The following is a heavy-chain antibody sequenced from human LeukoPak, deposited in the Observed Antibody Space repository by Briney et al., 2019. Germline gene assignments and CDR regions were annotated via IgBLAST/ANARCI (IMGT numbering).Heavy chain of an antibody. CDR3: VTHMGVARRTDY. D-gene: IGHD2-15*01. J-gene: IGHJ4*02. CDR2: ISTDGDRT. V-gene: IGHV3-64D*09. CDR1: GFNFSNHA. Sequence: PGGSLRLSCSASGFNFSNHAMHWVRQVPGKGLEYVSHISTDGDRTSYPDSVKARFTISRDNSKNILYLQMRSLKAEDTALYYCVTHMGVARRTDYWGQGTQVTVS.